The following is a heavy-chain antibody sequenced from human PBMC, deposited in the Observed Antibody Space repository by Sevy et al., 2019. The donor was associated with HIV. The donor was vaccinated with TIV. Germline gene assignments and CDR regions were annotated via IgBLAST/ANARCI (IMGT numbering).Heavy chain of an antibody. J-gene: IGHJ6*02. D-gene: IGHD2-21*02. CDR2: ISGSDSTI. CDR1: GFTYSDYY. CDR3: ASDHVKEGDLGDYYYYAMDV. V-gene: IGHV3-11*01. Sequence: GGSLRLSCAASGFTYSDYYMSWIRQAPGKGLEWISYISGSDSTIYYADSVKGRLTISRDNAKNSLYLQMNSLRAEDTAVYYCASDHVKEGDLGDYYYYAMDVWGQGTTVTVSS.